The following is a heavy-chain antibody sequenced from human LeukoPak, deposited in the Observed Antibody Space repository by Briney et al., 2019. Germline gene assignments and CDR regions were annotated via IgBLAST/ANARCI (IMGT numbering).Heavy chain of an antibody. D-gene: IGHD2-2*01. CDR1: GFTFSSYS. CDR3: ARVRCSSTSCTYYFDY. CDR2: ISSSSSYI. J-gene: IGHJ4*02. V-gene: IGHV3-21*01. Sequence: GGSLRLSCAASGFTFSSYSMNWVRQAPGKGLEWVSSISSSSSYIYYADSVKGRFTISRDNAKNSLYLQMNSLRAEDTAVYYCARVRCSSTSCTYYFDYWGQGTLSPSPQ.